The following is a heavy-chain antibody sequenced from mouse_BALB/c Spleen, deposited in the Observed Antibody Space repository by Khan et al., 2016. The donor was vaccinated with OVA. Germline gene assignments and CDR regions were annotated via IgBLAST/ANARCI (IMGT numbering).Heavy chain of an antibody. CDR3: AYSWLLCAMDY. Sequence: VQLQQSGTELVRPGASVKLSCTASGFNIKDTYMHWVKQRPEQGLEWIGRIDPANSYTKYDPKLQGKATIPADTSSNTAYLQLSSLTSEDTAVYYCAYSWLLCAMDYWGQGTSGTVSS. CDR1: GFNIKDTY. D-gene: IGHD6-2*01. V-gene: IGHV14-3*02. J-gene: IGHJ4*01. CDR2: IDPANSYT.